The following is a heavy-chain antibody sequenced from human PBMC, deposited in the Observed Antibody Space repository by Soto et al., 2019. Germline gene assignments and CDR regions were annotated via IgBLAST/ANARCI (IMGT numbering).Heavy chain of an antibody. D-gene: IGHD1-26*01. CDR1: GGSFSSDSFI. CDR3: ARDHKWDGMGV. V-gene: IGHV4-31*03. Sequence: SETLSLSCSVSGGSFSSDSFIWSWVRQFPGKGLEWIGYIYYSGTTYYNPSLRSRVIMSVDTSKNQFSLKLSSVTAADTAVYYCARDHKWDGMGVWGQGTTVTVS. CDR2: IYYSGTT. J-gene: IGHJ6*02.